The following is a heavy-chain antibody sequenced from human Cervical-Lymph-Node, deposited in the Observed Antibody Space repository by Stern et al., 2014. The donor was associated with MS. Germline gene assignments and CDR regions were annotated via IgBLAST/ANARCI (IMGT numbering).Heavy chain of an antibody. J-gene: IGHJ6*02. Sequence: QVQLVESGPGLVKPSQPLSLTCTVSSGSISSGGYDWAWLRLYPRRGLEGLGDIFSSGSTFYNPSLKSRVTISLDTSKNQFFLRLTSVTAADTAVYYCAREHYYGAGSQHGMDVWGQGTTVTVSS. CDR1: SGSISSGGYD. CDR3: AREHYYGAGSQHGMDV. CDR2: IFSSGST. V-gene: IGHV4-31*03. D-gene: IGHD3-10*01.